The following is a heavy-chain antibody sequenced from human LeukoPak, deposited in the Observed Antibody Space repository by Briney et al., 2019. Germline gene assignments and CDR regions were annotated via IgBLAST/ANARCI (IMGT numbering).Heavy chain of an antibody. D-gene: IGHD3-16*01. CDR2: ISWDGGST. CDR3: ASQGGY. V-gene: IGHV3-43D*03. Sequence: GGSLRLSCAASGFTFDDYAMHWVRQAPGKGLEWVSLISWDGGSTYYADSVKGRLTISRDNTKNSLYLQMNSLRAEDTALYYCASQGGYRGQGTLVTVSS. CDR1: GFTFDDYA. J-gene: IGHJ4*02.